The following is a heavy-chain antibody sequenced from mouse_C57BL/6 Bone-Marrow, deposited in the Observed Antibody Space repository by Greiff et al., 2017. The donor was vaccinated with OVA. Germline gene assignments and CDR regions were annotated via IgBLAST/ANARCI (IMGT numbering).Heavy chain of an antibody. CDR1: GYAFTNYL. CDR2: INPGSGGT. J-gene: IGHJ2*01. V-gene: IGHV1-54*01. CDR3: ARSDYDYDVDY. D-gene: IGHD2-4*01. Sequence: QVQLQQSGAELVRPGTSVKVSCKASGYAFTNYLIEWVKQRPGQGLEWIGVINPGSGGTNYNEKFKGKATLTADKSSSTAYMQLSSLTSEDSAVYFCARSDYDYDVDYWGQGTTLTVSS.